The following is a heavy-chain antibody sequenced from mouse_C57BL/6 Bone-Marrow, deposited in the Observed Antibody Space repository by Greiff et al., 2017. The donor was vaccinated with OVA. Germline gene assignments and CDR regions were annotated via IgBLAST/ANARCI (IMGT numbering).Heavy chain of an antibody. J-gene: IGHJ2*01. CDR3: ARYHLARPRTTND. CDR2: IYPGSGST. V-gene: IGHV1-55*01. D-gene: IGHD2-14*01. CDR1: GYTFTSYW. Sequence: QVQLKQSGAELVKPGASVKMSCKASGYTFTSYWITWVKQRPGQGLEWIGDIYPGSGSTNYNEKFKSKATLTVDTSSSTAYMQLSSLTSEDSAVYYGARYHLARPRTTNDWGQGTTLTVSS.